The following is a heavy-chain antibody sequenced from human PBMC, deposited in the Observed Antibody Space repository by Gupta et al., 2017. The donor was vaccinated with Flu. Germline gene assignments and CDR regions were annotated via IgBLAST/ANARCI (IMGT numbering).Heavy chain of an antibody. D-gene: IGHD3-22*01. V-gene: IGHV1-46*01. CDR2: INPSGGST. CDR3: ARDKYYYDSSGAIYYYGMDV. CDR1: GYTFTSYY. J-gene: IGHJ6*02. Sequence: QLQLVQSGAEVKKPGASVKVACKASGYTFTSYYMHWVRHAPGQGLEWMGIINPSGGSTSYAQKFQGRVTMTRDTSTSTVYMELSSLRSEDTAVYYCARDKYYYDSSGAIYYYGMDVWGQGTTVTVSS.